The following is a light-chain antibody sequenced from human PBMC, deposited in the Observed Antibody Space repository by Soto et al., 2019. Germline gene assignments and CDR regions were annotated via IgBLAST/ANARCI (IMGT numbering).Light chain of an antibody. CDR1: RVIATW. CDR2: AAS. CDR3: QQANSFPLT. Sequence: IQIPQSPSSVLASVGDRSTIPVRPSRVIATWLAWYQQKPGKAPNLLIFAASSLQSGIPSRFSGSGSGTDFTLTISSMQPEDFATYYCQQANSFPLTFGGGTKVEIK. J-gene: IGKJ4*01. V-gene: IGKV1-12*01.